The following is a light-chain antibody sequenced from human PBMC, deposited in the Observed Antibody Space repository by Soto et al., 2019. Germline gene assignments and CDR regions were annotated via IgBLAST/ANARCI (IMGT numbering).Light chain of an antibody. Sequence: EIVLTQSPGTLSLSPGERATLSCRASQSVSSSYLAWYQQTPGQAPRLLIYGASSRATGIPDRFSGSGSGTDYTLNISRLEPEDFAVYYCQQYGSSPRTFGQGTKVEIK. CDR1: QSVSSSY. CDR2: GAS. J-gene: IGKJ1*01. CDR3: QQYGSSPRT. V-gene: IGKV3-20*01.